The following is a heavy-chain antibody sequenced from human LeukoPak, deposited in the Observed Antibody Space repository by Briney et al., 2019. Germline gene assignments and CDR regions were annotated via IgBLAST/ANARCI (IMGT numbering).Heavy chain of an antibody. CDR3: ATYYGSGSYYPY. J-gene: IGHJ4*02. CDR2: IYYSGST. Sequence: PSETLSLTCTVSGGSISSSSYYWGWIRQPPGKGLEWIGSIYYSGSTYYNPSLKSRVTISVDTSKNQFSLKLSSVTAADTAVYYCATYYGSGSYYPYWGQGTLVTVSS. CDR1: GGSISSSSYY. V-gene: IGHV4-39*07. D-gene: IGHD3-10*01.